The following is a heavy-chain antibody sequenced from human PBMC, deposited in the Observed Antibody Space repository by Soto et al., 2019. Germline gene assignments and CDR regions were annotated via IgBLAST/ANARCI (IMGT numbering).Heavy chain of an antibody. D-gene: IGHD3-3*01. CDR3: ARGYYSFWSGPLGY. CDR2: IYPGDSDT. CDR1: GTNYW. J-gene: IGHJ4*02. V-gene: IGHV5-51*01. Sequence: GDSLKISCRTSGTNYWIAWVRQRPGKGLEWLGIIYPGDSDTRYSPSFQGQVTISADKSINTTYLRWSTLKASDSGIYFCARGYYSFWSGPLGYWGQGTLVTVS.